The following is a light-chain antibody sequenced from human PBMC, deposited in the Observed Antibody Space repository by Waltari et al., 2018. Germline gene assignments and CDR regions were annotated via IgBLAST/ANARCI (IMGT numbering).Light chain of an antibody. CDR2: SAS. V-gene: IGKV1-9*01. Sequence: IQLTQSPSSLSASLGDSVTISCGASQGISNYLAWYQQKPGKVPKLLIHSASTLQSGVPSRFSGSGSGTDFNLTISSLQPEDFATYYCQQLHSPGYTFGQGTKLEIK. CDR1: QGISNY. CDR3: QQLHSPGYT. J-gene: IGKJ2*01.